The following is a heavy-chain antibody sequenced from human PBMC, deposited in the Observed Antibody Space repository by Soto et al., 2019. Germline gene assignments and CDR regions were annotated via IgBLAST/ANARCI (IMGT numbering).Heavy chain of an antibody. D-gene: IGHD3-10*01. J-gene: IGHJ6*02. CDR3: ASHYGSGSYPYHYGMDV. V-gene: IGHV4-59*08. CDR2: IYYSGST. Sequence: SETLSLTCTVSGGSISSYYWSWIRQPQGKGLEWIGYIYYSGSTNYNPSLKSRVTISVDTSKNQFSLKLSSVTAADTAVYYCASHYGSGSYPYHYGMDVWGQGTTVTVSS. CDR1: GGSISSYY.